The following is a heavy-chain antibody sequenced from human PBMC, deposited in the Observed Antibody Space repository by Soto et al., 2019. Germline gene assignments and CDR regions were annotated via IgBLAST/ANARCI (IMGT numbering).Heavy chain of an antibody. J-gene: IGHJ1*01. Sequence: QLQLQESGPGLVKPSETLSLTCTVSGGSISSSSYYWGWIRQPPGKGLEWIGSIYYSGSTYYNPSLQSRFPISVYTSKNPFSLKLSSVTAADTAVYYCARLCSGGSCYSPAEYFQHWGPGTLVPVSS. CDR1: GGSISSSSYY. CDR2: IYYSGST. V-gene: IGHV4-39*01. D-gene: IGHD2-15*01. CDR3: ARLCSGGSCYSPAEYFQH.